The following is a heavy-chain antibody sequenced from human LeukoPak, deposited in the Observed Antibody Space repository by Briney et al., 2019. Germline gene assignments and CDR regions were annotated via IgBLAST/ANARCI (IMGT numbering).Heavy chain of an antibody. CDR3: AKGAGAGKVDWFDP. CDR1: GFTFSAFA. D-gene: IGHD6-13*01. Sequence: GGSLRLSCAASGFTFSAFAMTWVRQAPGKAPEWISSITGGGTSVFYADSVEGRFAFSRDNSRNTLYLQMDSLRAEDTAVYYCAKGAGAGKVDWFDPWGQGNMVTVSS. CDR2: ITGGGTSV. J-gene: IGHJ5*02. V-gene: IGHV3-23*01.